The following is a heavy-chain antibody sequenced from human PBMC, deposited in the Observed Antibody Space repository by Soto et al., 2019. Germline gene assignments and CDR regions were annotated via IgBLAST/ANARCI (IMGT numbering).Heavy chain of an antibody. CDR1: GDSVSSYSAA. Sequence: SQTLSLTCAISGDSVSSYSAAWNWIRQSPSGGLEWLGRTYYRSRFFSDYAESVKSRIIINPDTSKNQFSLQLKSVTPEDTAVYYCARDQEPFSDILTGSYKGAFDIWGQGTMVTVSS. V-gene: IGHV6-1*01. CDR2: TYYRSRFFS. CDR3: ARDQEPFSDILTGSYKGAFDI. J-gene: IGHJ3*02. D-gene: IGHD3-9*01.